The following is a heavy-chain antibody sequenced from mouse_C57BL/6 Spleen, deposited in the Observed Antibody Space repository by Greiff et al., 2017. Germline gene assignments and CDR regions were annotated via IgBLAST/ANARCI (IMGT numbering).Heavy chain of an antibody. Sequence: EVQLVESGGGLVKPGGSLKLSCAASGFTFSDYGMHWVRQAPEKGLEWVAYISSGSSTIYYAETVKGRFTISRDNAKNTLFLQMTSLRSEDTAMYYCARGGDYAFAYWGQGTLVTVAA. CDR3: ARGGDYAFAY. CDR1: GFTFSDYG. V-gene: IGHV5-17*01. D-gene: IGHD2-4*01. J-gene: IGHJ3*01. CDR2: ISSGSSTI.